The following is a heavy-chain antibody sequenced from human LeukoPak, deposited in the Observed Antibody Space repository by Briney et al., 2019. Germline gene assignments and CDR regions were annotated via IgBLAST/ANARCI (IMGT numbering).Heavy chain of an antibody. J-gene: IGHJ4*02. V-gene: IGHV4-34*01. CDR1: GGSFSGYY. CDR2: IYHSGST. D-gene: IGHD6-19*01. Sequence: PSETLSLTCAVYGGSFSGYYWSWVRQPPGKGLEWIGEIYHSGSTNYNPSLKSRVTISVDKSKNQFSLKLSSVTAADTAVYYCARVTNAPGYSSYYYFGYWGQGTLVTVSS. CDR3: ARVTNAPGYSSYYYFGY.